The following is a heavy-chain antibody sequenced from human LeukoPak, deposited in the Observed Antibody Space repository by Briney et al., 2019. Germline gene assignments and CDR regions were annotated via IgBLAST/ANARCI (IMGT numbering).Heavy chain of an antibody. CDR3: AKGGNNNWSFDN. D-gene: IGHD1-1*01. V-gene: IGHV1-8*01. CDR1: GYTFTSYD. CDR2: MNPNSGNT. J-gene: IGHJ4*02. Sequence: GASVKVSCKASGYTFTSYDINWVRQATGQGLEWMGWMNPNSGNTGYAQKFQGRVTMTRNTSISTAYMKLSSLRSEDTAVYYCAKGGNNNWSFDNWGQGTLVTVSS.